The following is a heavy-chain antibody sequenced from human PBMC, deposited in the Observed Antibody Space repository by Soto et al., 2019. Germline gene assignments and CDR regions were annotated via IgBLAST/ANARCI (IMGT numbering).Heavy chain of an antibody. CDR2: ISDDGVSK. CDR3: ARAYYFGSGTSYTLYY. CDR1: GFTFSNYG. Sequence: GGSLRLSCAASGFTFSNYGMHWVRQAPGKGLEWVAVISDDGVSKYYADSVQGRFTISRDNSESVVLLQMNSLRPDDTALYFCARAYYFGSGTSYTLYYWCQGTQVTASS. V-gene: IGHV3-30*03. D-gene: IGHD3-10*01. J-gene: IGHJ4*02.